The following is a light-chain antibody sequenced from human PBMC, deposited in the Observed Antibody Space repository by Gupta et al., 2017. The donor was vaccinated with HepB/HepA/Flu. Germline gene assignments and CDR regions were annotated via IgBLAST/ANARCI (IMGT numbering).Light chain of an antibody. V-gene: IGLV3-19*01. CDR1: SLRSSY. J-gene: IGLJ2*01. CDR3: NSRDSSDNHQAV. Sequence: SSELTQDPAVSVALGQTVRSTCQGDSLRSSYASWYQQKPGQAPLLVIYAKNNRPSGIPDRFSGSSSGNTASLTITGAQAEDEADYYCNSRDSSDNHQAVFGGGTKLTVL. CDR2: AKN.